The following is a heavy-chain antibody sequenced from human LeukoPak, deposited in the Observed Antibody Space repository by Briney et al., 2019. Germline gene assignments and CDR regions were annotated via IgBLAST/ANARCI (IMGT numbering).Heavy chain of an antibody. CDR3: AKDRWTVTIIGDFDY. J-gene: IGHJ4*02. Sequence: GGSLRLSCAASGFTFGDHAMTWVRQAPGKGLEWVSAISSTSSSTYYADSVKGRFTISRDSSKNTLYLQMSSLRAEDTAVYHCAKDRWTVTIIGDFDYWGQGTLVTVSS. V-gene: IGHV3-23*01. CDR1: GFTFGDHA. CDR2: ISSTSSST. D-gene: IGHD4-17*01.